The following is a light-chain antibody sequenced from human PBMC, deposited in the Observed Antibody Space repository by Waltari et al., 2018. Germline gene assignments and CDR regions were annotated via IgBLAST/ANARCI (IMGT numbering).Light chain of an antibody. J-gene: IGKJ3*01. V-gene: IGKV1-39*01. CDR3: QQSYSTPLYT. CDR2: AAS. CDR1: QSISSY. Sequence: DIQLTQSPSSLSASVGDSVTITCRASQSISSYLNWYQQKPGKAPKLLIYAASSLQSGVPSRFSGSGSGTDFTLTISSLQPEDFATYYCQQSYSTPLYTFGLGTKVDIK.